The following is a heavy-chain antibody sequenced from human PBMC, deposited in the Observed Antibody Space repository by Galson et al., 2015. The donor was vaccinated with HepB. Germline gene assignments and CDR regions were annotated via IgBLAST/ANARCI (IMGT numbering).Heavy chain of an antibody. V-gene: IGHV1-2*06. CDR1: GYTFTGYY. CDR3: ARALRYYDSSGYYYEGSVDY. Sequence: SVKVSCKASGYTFTGYYMHWVRQAPGQGLEWMGRINPNSGGTNYAQKFQGRVAMTRDTSISTAYMELSRLRSDDTAVYYCARALRYYDSSGYYYEGSVDYWGQGTLVTVSS. J-gene: IGHJ4*02. D-gene: IGHD3-22*01. CDR2: INPNSGGT.